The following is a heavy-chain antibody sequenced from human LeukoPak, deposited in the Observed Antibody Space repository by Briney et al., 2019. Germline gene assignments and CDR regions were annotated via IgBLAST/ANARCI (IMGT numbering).Heavy chain of an antibody. CDR3: ARGQSGRYFDWPLAWFDP. CDR2: INHSGST. V-gene: IGHV4-34*01. J-gene: IGHJ5*02. CDR1: GGSFSGYY. D-gene: IGHD3-9*01. Sequence: PSETLSLTCAVYGGSFSGYYWSWIRQPPGKGLEWIGEINHSGSTNYNPSLKSRVTISVDTSKNQFSLKLSSVTAADTAVYYCARGQSGRYFDWPLAWFDPWGQGTPVTVSS.